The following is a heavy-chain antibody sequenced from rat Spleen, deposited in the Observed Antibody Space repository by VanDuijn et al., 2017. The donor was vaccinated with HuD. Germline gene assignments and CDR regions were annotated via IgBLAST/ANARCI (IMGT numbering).Heavy chain of an antibody. D-gene: IGHD1-9*01. V-gene: IGHV2S12*01. Sequence: QVQLKESGPGLVQPSQTLSLTCTVSGFSLTSNGVSWVRQPPGKGLEWIAAISSGGSTAYNSLLKSRLSISRDTSKSQVFLKMNSLQTEDTATYYGARDGTTGIFAYVMDAWGQGASVTVSS. J-gene: IGHJ4*01. CDR3: ARDGTTGIFAYVMDA. CDR1: GFSLTSNG. CDR2: ISSGGST.